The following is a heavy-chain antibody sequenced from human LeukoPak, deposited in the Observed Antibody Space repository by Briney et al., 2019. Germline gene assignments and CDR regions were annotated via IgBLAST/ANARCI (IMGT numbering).Heavy chain of an antibody. CDR3: ARDPPNYYDSSGYYTYWYFDL. CDR1: GFTFSSYS. Sequence: GGSLRLSCAASGFTFSSYSMNWVRQAPGKGLEWVSSISSSSSYMYYADSVKGRFTISRDNAKNSLYLQMNSLRAEDTAVYYCARDPPNYYDSSGYYTYWYFDLWGRGTLVTVSS. J-gene: IGHJ2*01. CDR2: ISSSSSYM. D-gene: IGHD3-22*01. V-gene: IGHV3-21*01.